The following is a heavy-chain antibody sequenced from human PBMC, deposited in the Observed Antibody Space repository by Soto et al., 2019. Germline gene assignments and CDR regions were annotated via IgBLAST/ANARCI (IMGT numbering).Heavy chain of an antibody. CDR2: IKHSGST. CDR1: GGSFSGYY. J-gene: IGHJ5*02. V-gene: IGHV4-34*01. Sequence: SETLSLTCAVYGGSFSGYYWSWIRQPPGKGLEWIGEIKHSGSTNYNPSLKSRVTISVDTSKNQFSLKLSSVTAADTAVYYCARVQSITMVRGVRWFDPWGQGTLVTVSS. CDR3: ARVQSITMVRGVRWFDP. D-gene: IGHD3-10*01.